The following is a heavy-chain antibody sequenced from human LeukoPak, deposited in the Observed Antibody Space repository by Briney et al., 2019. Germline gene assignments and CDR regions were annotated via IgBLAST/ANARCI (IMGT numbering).Heavy chain of an antibody. J-gene: IGHJ3*02. CDR2: ISAYNGST. Sequence: ASVKVSCKASGYTFTSYGISWVRQAPGQGLEWMGWISAYNGSTNYAQKLQGRVTMTTDTSTSTAYMELRSLRSDDTAVYYCAIAVAGLSAFDIWGQGTMVTVSS. V-gene: IGHV1-18*01. CDR1: GYTFTSYG. D-gene: IGHD6-19*01. CDR3: AIAVAGLSAFDI.